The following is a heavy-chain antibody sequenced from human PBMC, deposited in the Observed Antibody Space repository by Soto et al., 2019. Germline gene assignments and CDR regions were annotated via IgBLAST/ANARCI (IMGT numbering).Heavy chain of an antibody. CDR1: GDSMGSGGHY. J-gene: IGHJ4*02. CDR2: IYYSGAT. V-gene: IGHV4-31*03. D-gene: IGHD7-27*01. CDR3: ARDKDLEPTVWGY. Sequence: QVQLQESGPGLVKPSQTLSLTCTVSGDSMGSGGHYYNWIRLLPGKGLEWIGYIYYSGATHYNPSLRGRVSISIDTPNNQFSLRLISVTAADTALYFCARDKDLEPTVWGYWGQGTQVTVSS.